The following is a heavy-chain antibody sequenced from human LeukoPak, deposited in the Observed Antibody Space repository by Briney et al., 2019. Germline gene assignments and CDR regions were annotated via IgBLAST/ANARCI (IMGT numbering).Heavy chain of an antibody. D-gene: IGHD6-19*01. CDR3: ARAGVAVAGTVHWYFDL. J-gene: IGHJ2*01. CDR2: IIPIFGTA. CDR1: GGTFSSYA. V-gene: IGHV1-69*05. Sequence: SVKVSCKASGGTFSSYAISWVRQAPGQGLEWMGGIIPIFGTANYAQKFQGRVTITTDESTSTAYMELSSLRSEDTAVYYCARAGVAVAGTVHWYFDLWGRGTLVTVSS.